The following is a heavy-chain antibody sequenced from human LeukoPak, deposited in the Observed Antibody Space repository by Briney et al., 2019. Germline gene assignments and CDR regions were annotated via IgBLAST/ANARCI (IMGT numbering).Heavy chain of an antibody. V-gene: IGHV3-30*18. J-gene: IGHJ4*02. Sequence: PAESLRLSCAASGFTFSSYGLHWVRQAPDKGLEWVAFISYDGSNKFYGDSVKGRFTISRDNSKNTLYLQMNSLRTEDTAVYYCAKDLFYYDKGGFDYWGQGTLVTVSS. CDR1: GFTFSSYG. CDR2: ISYDGSNK. CDR3: AKDLFYYDKGGFDY. D-gene: IGHD3-22*01.